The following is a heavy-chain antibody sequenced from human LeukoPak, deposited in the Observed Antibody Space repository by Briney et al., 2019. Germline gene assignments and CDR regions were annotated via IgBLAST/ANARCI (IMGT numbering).Heavy chain of an antibody. CDR3: ARLIHYDSSGYLDY. V-gene: IGHV4-34*01. J-gene: IGHJ4*02. D-gene: IGHD3-22*01. Sequence: SETLSLTCAVYGGSFSSYYWSWILQPPGKGLEWIGKINHSGSTNYNPSLKSRVAISVDMSKNQFSLKLSSVTAADTAVYYCARLIHYDSSGYLDYWGQGSLVTVSS. CDR2: INHSGST. CDR1: GGSFSSYY.